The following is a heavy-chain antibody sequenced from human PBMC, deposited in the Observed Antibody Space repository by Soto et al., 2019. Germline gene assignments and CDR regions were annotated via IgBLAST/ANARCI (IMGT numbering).Heavy chain of an antibody. CDR2: IIPIFGTA. D-gene: IGHD3-3*01. V-gene: IGHV1-69*13. CDR1: GGTFSSYA. CDR3: ARVGLYDFWSGNNWFDP. Sequence: ASVKVSCKASGGTFSSYAISWVRQAPGQGLEWMGGIIPIFGTANYAQKFQGRVTITADESTSTAYMELSSLRSEDTAVYYCARVGLYDFWSGNNWFDPWGQGTLVTVSS. J-gene: IGHJ5*02.